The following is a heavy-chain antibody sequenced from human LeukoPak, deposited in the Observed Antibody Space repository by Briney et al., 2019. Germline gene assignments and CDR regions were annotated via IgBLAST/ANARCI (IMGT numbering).Heavy chain of an antibody. Sequence: ASVKVSCKVSGYTLTELSMHWVRQAPGKGLEWMGGFDPEDGETIYAQKFQGRVTMTEDTSTDTAYMELSSLRSEDTAVYYCATGRGELRGNRIFDYWGQGTLVTVSS. D-gene: IGHD1-14*01. V-gene: IGHV1-24*01. CDR3: ATGRGELRGNRIFDY. J-gene: IGHJ4*02. CDR1: GYTLTELS. CDR2: FDPEDGET.